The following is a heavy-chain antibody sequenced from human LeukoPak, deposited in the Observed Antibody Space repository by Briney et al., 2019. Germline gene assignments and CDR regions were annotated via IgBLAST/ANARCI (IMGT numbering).Heavy chain of an antibody. J-gene: IGHJ6*03. Sequence: ASVKVSCKASGYTFTSYGISWVRQAPGQGLERMGWISAYNGNTNYAQKLQGRVTMTADTSTSTAYMELRSLRSDDTAVYYCARAVEYSSSRRVGPPYYYYMDVWGKGTTVTVSS. D-gene: IGHD6-6*01. CDR2: ISAYNGNT. V-gene: IGHV1-18*01. CDR3: ARAVEYSSSRRVGPPYYYYMDV. CDR1: GYTFTSYG.